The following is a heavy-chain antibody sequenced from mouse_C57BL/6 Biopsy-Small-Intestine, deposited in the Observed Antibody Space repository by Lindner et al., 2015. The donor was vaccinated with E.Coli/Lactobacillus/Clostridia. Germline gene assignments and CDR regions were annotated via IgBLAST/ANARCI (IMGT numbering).Heavy chain of an antibody. D-gene: IGHD2-3*01. J-gene: IGHJ2*01. Sequence: VQLQESGPELVKPGASVKMSCKASRYTFTDYIMHWVKQKPGQGLEWIGYINPYNDGTKYNEKFRGKVKLTSDKSSSTAYLEVSSLTSEDSAVYYRARGAGWLLPVDYWGQGTTLTVSS. CDR3: ARGAGWLLPVDY. CDR1: RYTFTDYI. V-gene: IGHV1-14*01. CDR2: INPYNDGT.